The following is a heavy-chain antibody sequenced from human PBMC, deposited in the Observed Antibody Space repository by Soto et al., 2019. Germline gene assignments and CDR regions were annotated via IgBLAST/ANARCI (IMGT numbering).Heavy chain of an antibody. CDR2: ISYSGST. J-gene: IGHJ4*02. CDR3: ARGRGDTAMAWYY. Sequence: QVQLQESGPGLVKPSETLSLTCTVSGGSISSYYWRWIRQSPGKGLAWIGYISYSGSTKYHTSLKSRVTISVDTSKNQFSLKLSSVTAADTAVYYWARGRGDTAMAWYYWGQGTLVTVSS. V-gene: IGHV4-59*01. CDR1: GGSISSYY. D-gene: IGHD5-18*01.